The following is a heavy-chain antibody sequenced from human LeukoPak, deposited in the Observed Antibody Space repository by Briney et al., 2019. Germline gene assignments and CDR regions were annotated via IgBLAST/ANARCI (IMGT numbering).Heavy chain of an antibody. V-gene: IGHV3-20*04. CDR2: INWNGGST. Sequence: GGSLRLSCAASGFTFDDYGMSWVRQAPGKGLEWVSGINWNGGSTGYADSVEGRFTISRDNAKNSLYLQMNSLRAEDTALYYCARGELVSSSWYYFDYWGQGTLVTVSS. J-gene: IGHJ4*02. D-gene: IGHD6-13*01. CDR3: ARGELVSSSWYYFDY. CDR1: GFTFDDYG.